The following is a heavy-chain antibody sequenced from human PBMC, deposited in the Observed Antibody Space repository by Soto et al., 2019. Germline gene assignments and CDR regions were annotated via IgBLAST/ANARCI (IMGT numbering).Heavy chain of an antibody. CDR2: IWYDGSNK. J-gene: IGHJ4*02. V-gene: IGHV3-33*01. CDR1: GFTFSSYG. CDR3: ARERDSSGYYDMGFEDYYFDY. D-gene: IGHD3-22*01. Sequence: PGGSLRLSCAASGFTFSSYGMHWVRQAPGKGLEWVAVIWYDGSNKYYADSVKGRFTISRDNSKNTLYLQMNSLRAEDTAVYYCARERDSSGYYDMGFEDYYFDYWGQGTLVTVSS.